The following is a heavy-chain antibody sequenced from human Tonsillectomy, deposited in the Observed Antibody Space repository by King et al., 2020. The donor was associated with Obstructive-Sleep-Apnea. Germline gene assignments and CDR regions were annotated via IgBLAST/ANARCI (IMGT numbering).Heavy chain of an antibody. D-gene: IGHD1-26*01. J-gene: IGHJ4*02. CDR3: ARQVGATLFDY. CDR2: ISSSSSCT. CDR1: GFTFSDYY. V-gene: IGHV3-11*06. Sequence: VQLVESGGGLVKPGGSLRLSCAASGFTFSDYYMSWIRQAPGKGLEWGSYISSSSSCTNYADSVKGRFTISRDTAKNSLYLQMNSLRAEDTAVYYCARQVGATLFDYWGQGTLVTVSS.